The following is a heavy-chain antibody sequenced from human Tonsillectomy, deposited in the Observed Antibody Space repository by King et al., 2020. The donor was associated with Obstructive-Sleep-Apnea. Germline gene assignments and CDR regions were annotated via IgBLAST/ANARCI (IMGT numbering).Heavy chain of an antibody. CDR2: IKQDGSYQ. V-gene: IGHV3-7*01. Sequence: QLVPSGGGLVQPGGSLRLSCAASEFRFSNYWMSWVRQAPGKGPEWVANIKQDGSYQNYVDSVKGRFTISRDNAQNSLYLQMNSLRAEDTAVYYCASQNYSGSGKYYFFHSWGQGVLVTVSS. J-gene: IGHJ4*02. CDR3: ASQNYSGSGKYYFFHS. CDR1: EFRFSNYW. D-gene: IGHD3-10*01.